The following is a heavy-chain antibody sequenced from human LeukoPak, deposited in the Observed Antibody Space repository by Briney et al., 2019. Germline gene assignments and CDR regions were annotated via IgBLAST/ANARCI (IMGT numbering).Heavy chain of an antibody. Sequence: PSQTLSLTCTVSGGSISSGSHYWSWIRQPAGKGLEWIGRIYTSGSTNYNPSLKSRVTISVDTSKNQFSLKLSSVTAADTAVYYCARAELYRQIYYYYGMDVWGQGTTVTVSS. V-gene: IGHV4-61*02. CDR1: GGSISSGSHY. CDR2: IYTSGST. J-gene: IGHJ6*02. D-gene: IGHD2-2*02. CDR3: ARAELYRQIYYYYGMDV.